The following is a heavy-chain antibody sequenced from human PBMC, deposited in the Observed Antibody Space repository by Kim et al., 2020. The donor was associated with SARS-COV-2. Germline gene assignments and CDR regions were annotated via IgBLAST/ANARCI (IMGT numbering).Heavy chain of an antibody. CDR2: ITYDGSNK. D-gene: IGHD2-15*01. V-gene: IGHV3-30-3*01. CDR1: GFTFSSYA. CDR3: ARDRGSGRYCSGGSCPSYYDYYYMDV. J-gene: IGHJ6*03. Sequence: GGSLRLSCAASGFTFSSYAMHWVRQAPGKGLEWVAVITYDGSNKYYADSVKGRFTISRDNSKNTLYLQMNSLRAEDTAVYYCARDRGSGRYCSGGSCPSYYDYYYMDVWGTRTPVTVSS.